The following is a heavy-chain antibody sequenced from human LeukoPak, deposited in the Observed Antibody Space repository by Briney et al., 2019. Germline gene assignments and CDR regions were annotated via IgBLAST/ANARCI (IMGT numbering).Heavy chain of an antibody. J-gene: IGHJ6*02. Sequence: ASVKVSCKASRYTFTGYYMHWVRQAPGQGLEWMGWINPNSGGTNYAQKFQGRDTMTRDTSISTAYMELSRLRSDDTAVYYCASGTVTTHYYYYGMDVWGQGTTVTVSS. V-gene: IGHV1-2*02. D-gene: IGHD4-17*01. CDR1: RYTFTGYY. CDR3: ASGTVTTHYYYYGMDV. CDR2: INPNSGGT.